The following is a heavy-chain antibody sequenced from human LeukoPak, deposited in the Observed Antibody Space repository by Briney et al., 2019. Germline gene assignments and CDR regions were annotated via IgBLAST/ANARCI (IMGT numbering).Heavy chain of an antibody. Sequence: SQTLSLTCAVSGGSISSGGYSWSWIRQPPGKGLEWIGYIYYSGSTNYNPSLKSRVTISVETSKNQFSLKLSSVTAADTAVYYCARLLVSSAFDIWGQGTMVTVSS. D-gene: IGHD6-6*01. CDR1: GGSISSGGYS. CDR2: IYYSGST. CDR3: ARLLVSSAFDI. V-gene: IGHV4-30-2*01. J-gene: IGHJ3*02.